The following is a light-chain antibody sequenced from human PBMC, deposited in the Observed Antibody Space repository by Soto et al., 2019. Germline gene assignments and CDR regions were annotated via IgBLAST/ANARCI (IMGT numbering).Light chain of an antibody. CDR2: AAS. J-gene: IGKJ1*01. V-gene: IGKV1-39*01. CDR3: QHYGDSSWT. CDR1: QGVSAY. Sequence: DIQMTQSPSSLSASVGDRVTITCRASQGVSAYLLWYQQRQGRAPKLLIYAASNLLSGVPSRFSGSGSGTNFTLTISSLQPEDFAVYFCQHYGDSSWTFGQGSRVEIK.